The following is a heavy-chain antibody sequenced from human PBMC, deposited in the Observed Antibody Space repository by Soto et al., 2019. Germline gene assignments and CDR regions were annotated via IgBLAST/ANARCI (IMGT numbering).Heavy chain of an antibody. CDR3: ARDWRGAEGFDP. Sequence: QVQLVQSGPEVKKPGASVKVSYKASGYTFNTYGFSWVRQAPGQGLEWVGWIGTHNGDTTYAQKFQGRVTMTIDTSTTTSYMELRSLTSDDTAMYFCARDWRGAEGFDPWGQGTLVTVSS. CDR1: GYTFNTYG. V-gene: IGHV1-18*01. CDR2: IGTHNGDT. J-gene: IGHJ5*02. D-gene: IGHD3-3*01.